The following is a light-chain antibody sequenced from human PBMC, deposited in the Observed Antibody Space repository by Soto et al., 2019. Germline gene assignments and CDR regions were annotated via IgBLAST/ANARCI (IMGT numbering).Light chain of an antibody. CDR1: QGIRND. CDR3: PQRSDFLPIT. J-gene: IGKJ5*01. CDR2: AAS. V-gene: IGKV1-17*01. Sequence: EIQVNLSSSPLFASIGDRVTITCRASQGIRNDLGWYQQKPGKAPKRLIYAASSLQSGVPSRFSGSGSGTDFTLTISSLEPEDFAVCDCPQRSDFLPITFGQVTRLDIK.